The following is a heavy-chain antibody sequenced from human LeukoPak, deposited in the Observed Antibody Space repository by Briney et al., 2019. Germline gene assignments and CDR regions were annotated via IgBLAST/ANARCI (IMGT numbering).Heavy chain of an antibody. CDR3: ARVEEGYGSGRRENYYYYYMDV. CDR1: GGSISSYY. J-gene: IGHJ6*03. Sequence: TSETLSLTCTVSGGSISSYYWSWIRQPPRKGLEWIGYIHYTGSTNYNPSLKSRVTISVDTSKNQFSLKLSSVTAADTAVYYCARVEEGYGSGRRENYYYYYMDVWGKGTTVTISS. CDR2: IHYTGST. D-gene: IGHD3-10*01. V-gene: IGHV4-59*01.